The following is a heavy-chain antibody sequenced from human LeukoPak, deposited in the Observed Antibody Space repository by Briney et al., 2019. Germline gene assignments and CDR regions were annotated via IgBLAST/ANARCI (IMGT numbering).Heavy chain of an antibody. V-gene: IGHV3-23*01. Sequence: GESLRLSCAASGFTFSHYAMSWVRQAPGKGLEWVSTIGGSGATTYYADSVKGRFTISRDNSKNTLYLQMNSLRGEDTAVYYCAKVPFYFDLWGRGTLVTVSS. J-gene: IGHJ2*01. CDR2: IGGSGATT. CDR1: GFTFSHYA. CDR3: AKVPFYFDL.